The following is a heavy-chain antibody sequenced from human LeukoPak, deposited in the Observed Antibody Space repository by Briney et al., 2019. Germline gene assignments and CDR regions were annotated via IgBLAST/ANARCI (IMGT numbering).Heavy chain of an antibody. CDR2: IWYDGSNK. Sequence: PGGSLRLSCAASGFTFSSYGMHWVRQAPGKGLEWVAVIWYDGSNKYYADSVKGRVTISRDNSKNTLFLQMNSLRAEDTAVYYCARDSGTYSVDYWGQGTLVTVSS. J-gene: IGHJ4*02. CDR3: ARDSGTYSVDY. CDR1: GFTFSSYG. D-gene: IGHD1-26*01. V-gene: IGHV3-33*01.